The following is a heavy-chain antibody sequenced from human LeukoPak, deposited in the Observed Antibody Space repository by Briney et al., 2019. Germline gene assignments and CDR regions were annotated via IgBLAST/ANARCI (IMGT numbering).Heavy chain of an antibody. J-gene: IGHJ4*02. Sequence: GGSLRLSCAASGFTVSSNYMSWVRPAPGKGLEWVCVIYSGGSTYYADSVKGRFTISRDNSKNTLYLQMNNLRAEDTAVYYCARLVGGSAYYFDYWGQGTLVTVSS. CDR1: GFTVSSNY. D-gene: IGHD2-15*01. CDR3: ARLVGGSAYYFDY. V-gene: IGHV3-53*01. CDR2: IYSGGST.